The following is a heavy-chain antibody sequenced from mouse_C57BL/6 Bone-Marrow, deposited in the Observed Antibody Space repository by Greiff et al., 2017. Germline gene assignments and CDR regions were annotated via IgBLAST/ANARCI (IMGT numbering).Heavy chain of an antibody. CDR1: GYTFTSYG. CDR2: IYPRSGNT. V-gene: IGHV1-81*01. Sequence: QVQLQQSGAELARPGASVKLSCKASGYTFTSYGISWVKQRTGQGLEWIGEIYPRSGNTYYNEKFKGKATLTADKSSSTAYMELRRLTSEDSAVYFCARHYYGSSYGYWGQGTTRTVSS. J-gene: IGHJ2*01. CDR3: ARHYYGSSYGY. D-gene: IGHD1-1*01.